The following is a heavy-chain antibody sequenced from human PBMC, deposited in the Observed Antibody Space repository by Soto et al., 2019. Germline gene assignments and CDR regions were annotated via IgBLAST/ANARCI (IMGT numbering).Heavy chain of an antibody. CDR2: VRGDFVTT. D-gene: IGHD6-19*01. CDR3: ARDLGPDKRYSSGWPFDY. Sequence: GGSLRLSFATPGFTFSDPAMHWVRQAPGEGLEWVSGVRGDFVTTPYAASVKGRFTIARDNSTNSLYLQMTSLRAEDTAVYYLARDLGPDKRYSSGWPFDYWGQGTLVTVSS. J-gene: IGHJ4*02. CDR1: GFTFSDPA. V-gene: IGHV3-23*01.